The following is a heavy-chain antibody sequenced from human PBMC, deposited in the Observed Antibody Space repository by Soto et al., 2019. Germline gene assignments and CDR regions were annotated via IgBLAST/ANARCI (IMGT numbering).Heavy chain of an antibody. J-gene: IGHJ6*02. Sequence: ETLSLTCTVSGGSISTYYWSWIRQPPGKGLEWIGYISYSGSTNYNPSLKSRLTISVDTSKNQFSLKLSSVTAADTAVYYCARDAMTTVIPYYYYYGMDVWGQGTTVTVSS. D-gene: IGHD4-17*01. V-gene: IGHV4-59*01. CDR1: GGSISTYY. CDR3: ARDAMTTVIPYYYYYGMDV. CDR2: ISYSGST.